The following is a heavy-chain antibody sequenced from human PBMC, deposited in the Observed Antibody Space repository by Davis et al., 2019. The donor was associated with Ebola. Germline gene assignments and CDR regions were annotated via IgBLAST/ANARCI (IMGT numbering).Heavy chain of an antibody. V-gene: IGHV4-61*01. CDR3: ARYCSSNTCNLFDF. CDR1: GGSVRSGSYF. CDR2: IDHSGRT. Sequence: PSETLSLTCTVSGGSVRSGSYFWSWIRQPPGKGLEWIGEIDHSGRTTWNASLKSRVTISVDTSKNQFSLKLTSVTAADTAVYYCARYCSSNTCNLFDFWGQGSLVTVSS. J-gene: IGHJ5*01. D-gene: IGHD2-2*01.